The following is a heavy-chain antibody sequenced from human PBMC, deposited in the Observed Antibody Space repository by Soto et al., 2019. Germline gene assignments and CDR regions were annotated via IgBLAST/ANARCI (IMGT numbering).Heavy chain of an antibody. D-gene: IGHD6-13*01. CDR3: ARTYSSSWSPFEY. CDR1: GGSFSGYY. J-gene: IGHJ4*02. CDR2: INQSGST. V-gene: IGHV4-34*01. Sequence: QVQLQQWGAGLLKPSETLSLTCAVYGGSFSGYYWSWIRQPPGKGLERIGEINQSGSTNYNPSLKSRVTISVDTSKNQFSLKLSSVTAADTAVHYCARTYSSSWSPFEYWGQGTLVTVSS.